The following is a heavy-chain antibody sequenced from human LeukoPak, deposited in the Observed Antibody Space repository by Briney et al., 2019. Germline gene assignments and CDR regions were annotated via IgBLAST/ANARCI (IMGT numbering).Heavy chain of an antibody. Sequence: GGSLRLSCAASGFTFSSYWMSWVRQAPGKGLEWVANIKQAGSEKYYVDSVKGRFTISRDNAKNSLYLQMNSLRAEDTAVYYCARDIKLGSSWYSGWFDPWGQGTLVTVPS. J-gene: IGHJ5*02. CDR3: ARDIKLGSSWYSGWFDP. V-gene: IGHV3-7*01. CDR1: GFTFSSYW. CDR2: IKQAGSEK. D-gene: IGHD6-13*01.